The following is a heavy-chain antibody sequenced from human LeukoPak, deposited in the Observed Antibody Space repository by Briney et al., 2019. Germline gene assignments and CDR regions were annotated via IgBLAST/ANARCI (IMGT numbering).Heavy chain of an antibody. J-gene: IGHJ6*02. Sequence: GESLKISCKGSGYSFTSYWIGWVRQMPGKGLEWMGIIYPGDSDTRYSPSFQGQVTISADKSISTAYLQWSSLKASDTAMYYCATPGRYCSGGSCPPGVWGQGTTVTVSS. V-gene: IGHV5-51*01. D-gene: IGHD2-15*01. CDR2: IYPGDSDT. CDR3: ATPGRYCSGGSCPPGV. CDR1: GYSFTSYW.